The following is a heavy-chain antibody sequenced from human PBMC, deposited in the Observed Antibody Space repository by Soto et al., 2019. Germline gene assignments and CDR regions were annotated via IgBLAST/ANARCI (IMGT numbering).Heavy chain of an antibody. Sequence: VQLLESGGGLVQPGESLRVSCAASGFTFSRHAISWVRQAPGQGLEWMGGIIPIFGTANHAQKFQGRVTIIADESTSTVYMELSSLRSEDTAMYYCARGWGYDSNDYYYAYWGQGTLVIVSS. CDR3: ARGWGYDSNDYYYAY. V-gene: IGHV1-69*01. CDR1: GFTFSRHA. D-gene: IGHD3-22*01. J-gene: IGHJ4*02. CDR2: IIPIFGTA.